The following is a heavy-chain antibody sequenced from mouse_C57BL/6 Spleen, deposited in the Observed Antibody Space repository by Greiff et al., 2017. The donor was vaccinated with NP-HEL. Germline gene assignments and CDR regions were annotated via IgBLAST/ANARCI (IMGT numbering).Heavy chain of an antibody. V-gene: IGHV2-2*01. CDR2: IWSGGST. D-gene: IGHD1-1*01. CDR3: ARDPHYGSSYAMDY. J-gene: IGHJ4*01. CDR1: GFSLTSYG. Sequence: QVQLQQSGPGLVQPSQSLSITCTVSGFSLTSYGVHWVRQSPGKGLEWLGVIWSGGSTDYNAAFISRLSISKDNSKSQVFFKMNSLQADDTAIYYCARDPHYGSSYAMDYWGQGTSVTVSS.